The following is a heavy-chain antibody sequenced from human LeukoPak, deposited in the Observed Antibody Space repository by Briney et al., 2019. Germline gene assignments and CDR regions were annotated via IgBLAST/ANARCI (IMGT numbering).Heavy chain of an antibody. CDR3: ARRANVHGSKYNWFDP. CDR1: GYTFSTYY. D-gene: IGHD3-10*01. CDR2: IHPGKSEI. V-gene: IGHV5-51*01. J-gene: IGHJ5*02. Sequence: PGESLKISCKGSGYTFSTYYIAWVRQMPGKGLEWMGIIHPGKSEIIYSPSFQGQVIISADRSINTAYLQWSSVKAADAGIYYCARRANVHGSKYNWFDPWGQGTLVTVSS.